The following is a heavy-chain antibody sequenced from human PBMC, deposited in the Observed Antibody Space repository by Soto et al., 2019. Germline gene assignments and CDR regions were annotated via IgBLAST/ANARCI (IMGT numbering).Heavy chain of an antibody. CDR2: IYSGGNT. D-gene: IGHD2-2*01. V-gene: IGHV3-66*04. Sequence: GGSLRLSCAASGFTVSNNYMSWVRQAPGKGLEWVSVIYSGGNTIYADSVKGRFTISSDNSKNTLYLQMNSLRAEDTAVYICARHLVPAGLPPRHYFDFWGQGSLVTVSS. J-gene: IGHJ4*02. CDR1: GFTVSNNY. CDR3: ARHLVPAGLPPRHYFDF.